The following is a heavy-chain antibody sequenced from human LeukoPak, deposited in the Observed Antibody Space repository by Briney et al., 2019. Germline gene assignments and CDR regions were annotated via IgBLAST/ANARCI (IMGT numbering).Heavy chain of an antibody. Sequence: GGSLRLSCVASGFTFSTYEMTWVRQAPGKGLEWVSHISSSGGAIYYADSVKGRFTISRDNARKSLYLQMSSLRAEDTALYYCARDPYSSSFFDCWGQGTLVTVSS. V-gene: IGHV3-48*03. CDR1: GFTFSTYE. CDR2: ISSSGGAI. CDR3: ARDPYSSSFFDC. D-gene: IGHD6-6*01. J-gene: IGHJ5*01.